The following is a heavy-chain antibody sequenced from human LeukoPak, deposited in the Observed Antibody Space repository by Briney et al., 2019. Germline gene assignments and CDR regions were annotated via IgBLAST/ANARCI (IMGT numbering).Heavy chain of an antibody. CDR3: ARDPPYDSSGYNYYYGMDV. D-gene: IGHD3-22*01. CDR1: GFTFSDYY. Sequence: GGSLRLSCAASGFTFSDYYMSWIRQAPGKGLEWVSYISSSGSTIYYADSVKGRFTISRDNAKNSLYLQMNSLRAEDTAVYYCARDPPYDSSGYNYYYGMDVWGQGTTVTVSS. J-gene: IGHJ6*02. V-gene: IGHV3-11*04. CDR2: ISSSGSTI.